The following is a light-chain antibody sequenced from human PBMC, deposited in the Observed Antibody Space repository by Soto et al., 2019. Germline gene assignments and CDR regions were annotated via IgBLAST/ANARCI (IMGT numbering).Light chain of an antibody. V-gene: IGLV2-14*03. Sequence: QSALTQPASVSGSPGQSITISCSGTTNDVGGYNYVSWYQQHPGKAPKLMIYGVTDRPSGVSSRFSGSKSGNAASLTISGLQAEDEGDYYCCSYTSSYTGVFGGGTKLTVL. CDR1: TNDVGGYNY. CDR3: CSYTSSYTGV. J-gene: IGLJ3*02. CDR2: GVT.